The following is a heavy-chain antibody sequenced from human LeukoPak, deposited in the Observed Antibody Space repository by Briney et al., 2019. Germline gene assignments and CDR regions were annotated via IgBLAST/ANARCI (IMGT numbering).Heavy chain of an antibody. V-gene: IGHV3-21*01. Sequence: PGGSLRLSCAASGFTFSSYSMNWVRQAPGKGLEWVSSISGSSSYIYQADSVKGRFTISRDNAKNSLFLQMNNLRVEDTAIYYCARGLCGGDCYDYWGQGTLVTVSS. D-gene: IGHD2-21*01. CDR2: ISGSSSYI. J-gene: IGHJ4*02. CDR3: ARGLCGGDCYDY. CDR1: GFTFSSYS.